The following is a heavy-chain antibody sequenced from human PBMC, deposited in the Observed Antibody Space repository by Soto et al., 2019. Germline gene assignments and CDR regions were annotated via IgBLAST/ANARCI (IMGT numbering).Heavy chain of an antibody. J-gene: IGHJ4*02. CDR1: GVPFSSYA. V-gene: IGHV3-23*01. CDR3: AKVRTPYYYDSSGQYYFDY. D-gene: IGHD3-22*01. CDR2: ISGSGGST. Sequence: GGSLRLSCTASGVPFSSYAMSWVRQAPGKGLEWVSAISGSGGSTYYADSVKGRFTISRDNSKNTLYLQMNSLRAEDTAVYYCAKVRTPYYYDSSGQYYFDYWGQGTLVTVSS.